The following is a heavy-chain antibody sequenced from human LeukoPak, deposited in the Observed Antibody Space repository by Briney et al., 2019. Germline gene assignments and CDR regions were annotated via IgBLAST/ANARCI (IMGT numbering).Heavy chain of an antibody. CDR3: ATAPVKGIQAPSNSSYYTHV. D-gene: IGHD1-1*01. CDR1: GGSISSYY. V-gene: IGHV4-59*01. Sequence: SETLSLTCTVSGGSISSYYWSWIRQPPGKGLEWIGYIYYSGSTNYNPSLKSRVTISVDTSKNQFSLNLSSVTAADTAVYYCATAPVKGIQAPSNSSYYTHVRDKAPTVTVSS. CDR2: IYYSGST. J-gene: IGHJ6*03.